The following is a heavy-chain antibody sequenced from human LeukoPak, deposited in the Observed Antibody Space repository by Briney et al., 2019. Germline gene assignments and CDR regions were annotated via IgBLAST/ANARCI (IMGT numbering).Heavy chain of an antibody. V-gene: IGHV2-5*02. CDR2: IYWDDDK. D-gene: IGHD3-3*01. CDR3: AHFKIPIFDS. Sequence: SGPYAGEPTETLTLTCSFSGFSLSSTGPGVGWIRQPPGKALEWLALIYWDDDKRYSPSLKSKLSIIKDTSKNQVVLTMTNVDPVDSAAYYCAHFKIPIFDSWGQGNLVTVSS. CDR1: GFSLSSTGPG. J-gene: IGHJ4*02.